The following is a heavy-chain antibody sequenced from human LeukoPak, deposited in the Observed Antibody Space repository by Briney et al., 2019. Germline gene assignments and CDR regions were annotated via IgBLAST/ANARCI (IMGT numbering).Heavy chain of an antibody. CDR3: ARGLQLLMYGMDV. D-gene: IGHD2-2*01. Sequence: PGGSLRLSCAASGFTFSSYEMNWVRQAPGKGLEWVAVISYDGSNKYYADSVKGRFTISRDNSKNTLYLQMNSLRAEDTAVYYCARGLQLLMYGMDVWGQGTTVTVSS. J-gene: IGHJ6*02. CDR2: ISYDGSNK. CDR1: GFTFSSYE. V-gene: IGHV3-30-3*01.